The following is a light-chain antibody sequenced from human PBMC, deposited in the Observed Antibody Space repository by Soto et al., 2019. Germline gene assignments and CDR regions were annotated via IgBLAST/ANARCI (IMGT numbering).Light chain of an antibody. V-gene: IGKV3-11*01. Sequence: PGEKATLSCTASQTVDTYMAWYQQRPGQPPRLLIHDTSHRASGVPARFRGSGSGTDFTLTITSLEPEDFAVYFGQQRRNWVSFGPGTRV. CDR1: QTVDTY. CDR3: QQRRNWVS. CDR2: DTS. J-gene: IGKJ3*01.